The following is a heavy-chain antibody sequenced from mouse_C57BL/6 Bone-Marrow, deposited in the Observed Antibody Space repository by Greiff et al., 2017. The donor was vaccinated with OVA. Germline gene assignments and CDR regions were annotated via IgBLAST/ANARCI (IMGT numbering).Heavy chain of an antibody. CDR3: ARKGTGTGAMDY. CDR1: GFSLTSYG. V-gene: IGHV2-2*01. J-gene: IGHJ4*01. Sequence: QVQLKESGPGLVQPSQSLSITCTVSGFSLTSYGVHWVRQSPGKGLEWLGVIWSGGSTDYNAAFISRLSISKDNSKSQVFFKMNSLHADDTAIYYCARKGTGTGAMDYWGQGTSVTVSS. CDR2: IWSGGST. D-gene: IGHD4-1*01.